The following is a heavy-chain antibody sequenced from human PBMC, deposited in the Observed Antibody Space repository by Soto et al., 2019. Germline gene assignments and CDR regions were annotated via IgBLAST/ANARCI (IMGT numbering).Heavy chain of an antibody. D-gene: IGHD3-16*01. CDR1: GFSVTNNY. CDR2: IDIGGNT. CDR3: ARGRGSTGYLGREHYFDY. Sequence: EVQMVESGGGVVQPGGSLRLSCAASGFSVTNNYMNWVRQAPGKGLEWVSIIDIGGNTYYADSVKDRFTISGDDSKNTLYLQLESMGAEDTAVYFCARGRGSTGYLGREHYFDYWGQGTLVTVSA. J-gene: IGHJ4*02. V-gene: IGHV3-66*01.